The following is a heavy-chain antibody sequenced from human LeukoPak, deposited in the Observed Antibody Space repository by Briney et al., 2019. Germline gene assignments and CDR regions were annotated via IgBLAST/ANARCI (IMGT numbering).Heavy chain of an antibody. V-gene: IGHV3-23*01. CDR1: GFTFSNYA. CDR3: AKAGGNSGGASDI. CDR2: VSASGGST. D-gene: IGHD1-26*01. J-gene: IGHJ3*02. Sequence: GGSLRLSCAASGFTFSNYAMSWVRQAPGTGLEWVAGVSASGGSTYYAQSVKGRITISRDNSKNTLYLQMNSLRAEDTAVYYCAKAGGNSGGASDIWGQGTMVTLSS.